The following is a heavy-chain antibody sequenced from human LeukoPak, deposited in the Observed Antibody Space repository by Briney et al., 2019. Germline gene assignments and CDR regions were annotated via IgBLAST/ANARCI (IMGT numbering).Heavy chain of an antibody. V-gene: IGHV3-23*01. CDR3: ARVGSSGFDY. D-gene: IGHD3-10*01. CDR1: GFTFSSYA. J-gene: IGHJ4*02. Sequence: GGSLRLSCAASGFTFSSYAMTWVRQAPGKGLEWVSSISVNGGTTYYADSVKGRFTISRDNSKNTLYLQMNSLRAEDTAVYYCARVGSSGFDYWGQGTLVTVSS. CDR2: ISVNGGTT.